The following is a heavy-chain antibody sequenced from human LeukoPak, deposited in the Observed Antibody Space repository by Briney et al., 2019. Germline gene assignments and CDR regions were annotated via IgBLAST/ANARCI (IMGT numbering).Heavy chain of an antibody. Sequence: SETLSLTCAVYGGSLSGYYWSWIREPPGKGLEWIGEINHSGSTNYNPSLKSRVTISVDTSKNQFSLKLSSVTAADTAVYYCARGKRGARHFDYWGQGTLVTVSS. D-gene: IGHD1-1*01. CDR3: ARGKRGARHFDY. CDR2: INHSGST. J-gene: IGHJ4*02. CDR1: GGSLSGYY. V-gene: IGHV4-34*01.